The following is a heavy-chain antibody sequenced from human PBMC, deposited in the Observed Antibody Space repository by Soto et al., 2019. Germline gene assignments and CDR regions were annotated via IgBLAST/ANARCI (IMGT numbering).Heavy chain of an antibody. V-gene: IGHV3-74*03. CDR1: GFTFSSYW. J-gene: IGHJ4*02. D-gene: IGHD3-16*01. CDR2: IKTDGTVT. CDR3: AKDLSWGQCDY. Sequence: EVQLVESGGGLVQPGGSLRLSCAASGFTFSSYWMHWVRQDAGKGLLWVSSIKTDGTVTQYADSVKGRFTVSRDNAKNTLYLQMNSVRAEDTAVYYCAKDLSWGQCDYWGQGALVTVSS.